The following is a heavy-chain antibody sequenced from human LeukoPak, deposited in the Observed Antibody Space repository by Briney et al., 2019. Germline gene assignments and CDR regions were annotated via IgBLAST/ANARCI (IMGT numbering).Heavy chain of an antibody. V-gene: IGHV3-7*01. D-gene: IGHD3-10*01. Sequence: PGGSLRLSCAASGFTLSPYWMTWVRQAPGKGLEWVANIKQDGSAQHYVDSVKGRFTISRDNAKNSLYLQINSLRVEDTAVYYCATDNYGWGSHDSWGQGTLVTVSS. CDR2: IKQDGSAQ. CDR1: GFTLSPYW. J-gene: IGHJ5*01. CDR3: ATDNYGWGSHDS.